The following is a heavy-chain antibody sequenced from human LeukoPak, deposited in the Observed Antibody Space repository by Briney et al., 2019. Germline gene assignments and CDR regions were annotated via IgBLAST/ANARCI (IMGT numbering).Heavy chain of an antibody. CDR1: GFTFSSYS. D-gene: IGHD6-19*01. J-gene: IGHJ4*02. V-gene: IGHV3-48*01. CDR2: ISSSSSTI. CDR3: ARRRASSGWKLFDY. Sequence: GGSLRLSCAASGFTFSSYSMNWVRQAPGKGLEWVSYISSSSSTIYYADSVKGRFTISRDNAKNSLYLQMNSLRAEDTAVYYCARRRASSGWKLFDYWGQGTLVTVSS.